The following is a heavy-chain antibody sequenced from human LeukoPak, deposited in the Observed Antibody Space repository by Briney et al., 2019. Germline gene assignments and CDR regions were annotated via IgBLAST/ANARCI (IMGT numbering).Heavy chain of an antibody. CDR1: GFTFSFYA. Sequence: GGSLRLSCSASGFTFSFYAMHWVRQAPGKGLEWVAVISHDGSNKYYADSVKGRFTISRDNSKNTLYLQMNSLRAEDTAVYYCARDLGGYSGYDFVDYWGQGTLVTVSS. V-gene: IGHV3-30-3*01. CDR3: ARDLGGYSGYDFVDY. J-gene: IGHJ4*02. CDR2: ISHDGSNK. D-gene: IGHD5-12*01.